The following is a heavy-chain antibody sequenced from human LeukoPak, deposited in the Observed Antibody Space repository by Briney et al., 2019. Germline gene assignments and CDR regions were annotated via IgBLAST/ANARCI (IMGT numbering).Heavy chain of an antibody. CDR3: ARWGMLYCSSTSCAGNYYGMDV. CDR1: GYTFTSYD. J-gene: IGHJ6*02. D-gene: IGHD2-2*01. CDR2: MNPNSGNT. Sequence: ASVKVSCKASGYTFTSYDINWVRQATGQGLEWMGWMNPNSGNTGYAQKFQGRVTMTRNTSISTAYMELSSLRSEDTAVYYCARWGMLYCSSTSCAGNYYGMDVWGQGTTVTVSS. V-gene: IGHV1-8*01.